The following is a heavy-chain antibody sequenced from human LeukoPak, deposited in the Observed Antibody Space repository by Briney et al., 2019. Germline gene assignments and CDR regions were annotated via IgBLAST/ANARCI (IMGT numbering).Heavy chain of an antibody. CDR1: GGSISSYY. V-gene: IGHV3-53*01. J-gene: IGHJ6*02. D-gene: IGHD4-17*01. Sequence: ETLFLTCTVSGGSISSYYWSWIRQPPGKGLEWVSVIYSGGSTYYADSVKGRFTISRDNSKNTLYLQMNSLRAEDTAVYYCATATTVTTPYYYYGMDVWGQGTTVTVSS. CDR2: IYSGGST. CDR3: ATATTVTTPYYYYGMDV.